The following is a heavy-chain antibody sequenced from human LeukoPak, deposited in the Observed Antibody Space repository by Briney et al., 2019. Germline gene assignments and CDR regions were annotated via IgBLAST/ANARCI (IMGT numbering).Heavy chain of an antibody. Sequence: ASVKVSCKASGYTFTGYYMHWVRQAPGQGLEWMGWINPNSGGTNYAQKFQGRVIMTRDTSISTAYMELSRLRSDDTAVYYCARGGQIAARPSDYWGQGTLVTVSS. V-gene: IGHV1-2*02. CDR3: ARGGQIAARPSDY. J-gene: IGHJ4*02. CDR2: INPNSGGT. CDR1: GYTFTGYY. D-gene: IGHD6-6*01.